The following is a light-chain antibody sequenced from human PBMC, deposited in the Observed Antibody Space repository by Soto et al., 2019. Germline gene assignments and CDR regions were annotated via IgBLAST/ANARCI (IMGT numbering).Light chain of an antibody. CDR3: QSSANVVS. CDR1: QSVSNY. J-gene: IGKJ4*01. V-gene: IGKV3-11*01. Sequence: EIVLTQSPATLSLSPGDRTTLSCRASQSVSNYLAWYQQKPSQVPKLLIYDTFYRAPGIPVRFSGSGFGTDFTLTITSLESDDCAVYYYQSSANVVSFGGGTKMEIK. CDR2: DTF.